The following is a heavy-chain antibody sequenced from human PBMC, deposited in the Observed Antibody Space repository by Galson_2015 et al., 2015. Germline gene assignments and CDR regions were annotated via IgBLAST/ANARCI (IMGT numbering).Heavy chain of an antibody. D-gene: IGHD3-22*01. CDR1: GFTFSNVW. Sequence: SLRLSCAAYGFTFSNVWMSWVRQAPGKGLEWVGRIKSKTDGGTTDYAAPVKGRFTISRDDSKNTLYLQMNSLKTEDTAVYYCTTEEGRYYYDTSGYYVHYDGMDVRAQGTTVSVSS. J-gene: IGHJ6*02. V-gene: IGHV3-15*01. CDR3: TTEEGRYYYDTSGYYVHYDGMDV. CDR2: IKSKTDGGTT.